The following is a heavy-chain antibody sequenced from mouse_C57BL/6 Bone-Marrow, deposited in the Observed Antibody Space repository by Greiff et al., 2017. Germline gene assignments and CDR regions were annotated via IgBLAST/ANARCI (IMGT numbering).Heavy chain of an antibody. CDR1: GYAFTNYL. V-gene: IGHV1-54*01. CDR3: ARFGDYDVAY. CDR2: INPGSGGT. J-gene: IGHJ3*01. D-gene: IGHD2-4*01. Sequence: VQLQQSGAELVRPGTSVKVSCTASGYAFTNYLIEWVKQRPGQGLEWIGVINPGSGGTNYNEKFKGKATLTADKSSSTAYMQLSSLTSDDAAVYFCARFGDYDVAYWGQGTLVTVSA.